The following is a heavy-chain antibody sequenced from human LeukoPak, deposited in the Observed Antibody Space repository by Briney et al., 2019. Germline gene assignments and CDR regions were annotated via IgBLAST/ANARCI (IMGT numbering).Heavy chain of an antibody. CDR2: INHSGST. CDR1: GGSFSGYF. J-gene: IGHJ2*01. CDR3: ARGYSYGCFDL. Sequence: SETLSLTCAVYGGSFSGYFWSWIRQPSGKGLEWIGEINHSGSTNYDPSLKSRVTISVDTSKNQFSLKLSSVTAADTAVYYCARGYSYGCFDLWGRGTLVTVSS. V-gene: IGHV4-34*01. D-gene: IGHD5-18*01.